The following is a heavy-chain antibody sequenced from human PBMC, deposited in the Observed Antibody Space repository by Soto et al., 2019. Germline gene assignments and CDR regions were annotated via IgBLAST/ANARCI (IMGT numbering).Heavy chain of an antibody. Sequence: QMQLVQSGAEVKERESSVKISCKTSGGTFNTYALTWVRQAPGQGLEWIGGIIPIFGIKNVAQRFQGRVTINADASLTTAYMEMTSLRSADTAVYYCAKEAGDHWGQGTLVTVSS. V-gene: IGHV1-69*01. CDR3: AKEAGDH. CDR1: GGTFNTYA. CDR2: IIPIFGIK. D-gene: IGHD3-10*01. J-gene: IGHJ4*02.